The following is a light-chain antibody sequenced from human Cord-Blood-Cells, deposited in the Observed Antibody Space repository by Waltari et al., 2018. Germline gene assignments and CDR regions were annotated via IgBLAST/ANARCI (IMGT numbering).Light chain of an antibody. CDR2: SNN. J-gene: IGLJ3*02. CDR1: SSNIGSNT. Sequence: QSVLTQPPSASGTPGQRVTISCSGSSSNIGSNTVNWYQQLQGTAPKLLIYSNNHRPSGGPDRFSGSKSGTSASLASSGLQSEDEADYYCAAWDDSLNGWVFGGGTKLTVL. CDR3: AAWDDSLNGWV. V-gene: IGLV1-44*01.